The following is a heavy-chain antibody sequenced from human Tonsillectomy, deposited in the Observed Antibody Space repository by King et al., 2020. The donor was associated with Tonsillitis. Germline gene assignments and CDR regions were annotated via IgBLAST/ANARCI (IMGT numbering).Heavy chain of an antibody. Sequence: ITLKESGPTLVKPTQTLTLTCTFSGFSLSTSGVGVGWIRQPPGKALEWRALIYWYDDKRYSPSLKSRLTITKYTSKNQVVLTMTNMDPVDTATYYCAHTPDCSSTSCYNYFDYWGQGTLVTVSS. V-gene: IGHV2-5*01. D-gene: IGHD2-2*02. J-gene: IGHJ4*02. CDR2: IYWYDDK. CDR3: AHTPDCSSTSCYNYFDY. CDR1: GFSLSTSGVG.